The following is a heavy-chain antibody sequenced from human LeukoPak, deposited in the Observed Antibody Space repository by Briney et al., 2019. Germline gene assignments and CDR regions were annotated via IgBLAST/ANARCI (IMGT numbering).Heavy chain of an antibody. V-gene: IGHV3-30-3*01. CDR1: GFTFSSYA. J-gene: IGHJ3*02. CDR3: ASLYQLLPHDAFDI. D-gene: IGHD2-2*01. Sequence: GGSLRLYCAASGFTFSSYAMHWVRQAPGKGLEWVAVISYDGSNKYYADSVKGRFTISRDNSKNTLYLQMNSLRAEDTAVYYCASLYQLLPHDAFDIWGQGTMVTVSS. CDR2: ISYDGSNK.